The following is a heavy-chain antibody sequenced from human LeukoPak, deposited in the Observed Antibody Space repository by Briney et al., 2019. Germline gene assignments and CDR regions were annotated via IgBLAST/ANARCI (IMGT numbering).Heavy chain of an antibody. D-gene: IGHD4-23*01. J-gene: IGHJ4*02. CDR3: AREFYGGNSQYYFDY. CDR2: ISSSSKTI. CDR1: GFIFTTYG. Sequence: GGSLRLSCAASGFIFTTYGMNWVRQAPGKGLEWVSYISSSSKTIYYADSVKGRFTISRDNAKKSLYLQMNSLRAEDTAVYYCAREFYGGNSQYYFDYWGQGTLVTVSS. V-gene: IGHV3-48*04.